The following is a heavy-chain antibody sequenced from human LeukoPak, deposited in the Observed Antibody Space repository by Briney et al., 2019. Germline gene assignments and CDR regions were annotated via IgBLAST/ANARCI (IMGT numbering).Heavy chain of an antibody. CDR2: IYNSGST. CDR3: ARMTPGDYFQY. CDR1: RGSISNYY. Sequence: SETLSLTCTVSRGSISNYYWSWIRQPPGQGLEWIGYIYNSGSTNYNPSLKSRVTISVDTSKNQFSLKLSSVTAADTAVYYCARMTPGDYFQYWGQGTLVTVSS. V-gene: IGHV4-59*01. J-gene: IGHJ4*02.